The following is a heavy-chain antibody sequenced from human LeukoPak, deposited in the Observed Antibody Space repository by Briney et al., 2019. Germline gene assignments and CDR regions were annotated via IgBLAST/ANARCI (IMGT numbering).Heavy chain of an antibody. CDR1: GFTFSSYE. J-gene: IGHJ4*02. V-gene: IGHV3-48*03. D-gene: IGHD5-18*01. Sequence: PGGSLRLSCAASGFTFSSYEVNWVRQAPGKGLEWVSYISTNGATIYYADSVKGRFTISRDNAKNSLYLQMNSLRAEDTAVYYCARGYSYGLDSWGQGTLVTVSS. CDR3: ARGYSYGLDS. CDR2: ISTNGATI.